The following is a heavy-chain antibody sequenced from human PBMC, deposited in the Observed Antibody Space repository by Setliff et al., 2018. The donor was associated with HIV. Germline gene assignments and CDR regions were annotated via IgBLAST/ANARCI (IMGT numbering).Heavy chain of an antibody. Sequence: ASVKVSCKGSGYTFTDYAVHWVRQAPGQRLEWMGWINVGNGNTQYSQKFQGRVTFTSDTSASTAHMEMSSLRSEDTAVYYCARVRIGASVLLDYWGKGTTVTVSS. D-gene: IGHD3-9*01. CDR3: ARVRIGASVLLDY. V-gene: IGHV1-3*01. CDR1: GYTFTDYA. J-gene: IGHJ6*04. CDR2: INVGNGNT.